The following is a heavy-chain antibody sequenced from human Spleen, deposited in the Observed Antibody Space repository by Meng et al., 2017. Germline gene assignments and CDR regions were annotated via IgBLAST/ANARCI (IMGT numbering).Heavy chain of an antibody. D-gene: IGHD4-17*01. V-gene: IGHV1-18*01. J-gene: IGHJ5*02. Sequence: QVQLVQSGAEVKKPGASVKVSCKASGYTFTSFGISWVRQAPGQGLEWMGWISTDNGNTNYAQKFQGRVTMTTDTSTTTAYMEMRSLRSDDTALYYCARGGDYVDTQDWFDPWGQGTLVTVSS. CDR2: ISTDNGNT. CDR1: GYTFTSFG. CDR3: ARGGDYVDTQDWFDP.